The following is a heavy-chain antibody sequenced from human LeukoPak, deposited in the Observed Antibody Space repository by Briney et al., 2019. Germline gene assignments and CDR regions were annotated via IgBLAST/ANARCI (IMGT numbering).Heavy chain of an antibody. V-gene: IGHV3-66*01. J-gene: IGHJ4*02. CDR3: AGLFVWYYYGSGPYWGHFDY. Sequence: AGNLSFTCAASRFTDSSIYLMWLRPAPGKGLVGVIVLHSGGSTYYADFVKGTFTISSNNSKNTLYLQMTSLIVEDTAVYYGAGLFVWYYYGSGPYWGHFDYLGQGTLVTVSS. CDR1: RFTDSSIY. D-gene: IGHD3-10*01. CDR2: LHSGGST.